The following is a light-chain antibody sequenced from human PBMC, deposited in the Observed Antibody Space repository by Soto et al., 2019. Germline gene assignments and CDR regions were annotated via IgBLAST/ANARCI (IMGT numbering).Light chain of an antibody. Sequence: QSVLTQPPSASGTPGQKVFISCSGSSSNIGGTNYAYWYQQLPGAAPKLLMHSNNLRPSGVPERISGSKFGTAASLAISGLRSEEEAVYYCASWDDRLGAVIFGGGTMLTV. V-gene: IGLV1-47*02. CDR3: ASWDDRLGAVI. CDR1: SSNIGGTNY. CDR2: SNN. J-gene: IGLJ2*01.